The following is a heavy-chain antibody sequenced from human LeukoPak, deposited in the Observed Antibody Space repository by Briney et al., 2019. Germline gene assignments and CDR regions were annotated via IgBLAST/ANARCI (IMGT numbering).Heavy chain of an antibody. CDR3: ARVDAAGSYGMDV. CDR1: GYTFTSYG. J-gene: IGHJ6*02. CDR2: IIPIFGTA. D-gene: IGHD6-13*01. V-gene: IGHV1-69*13. Sequence: SVKVSCKASGYTFTSYGISWVRQAPGQGLEWMGGIIPIFGTANYAQKFQGRVTITADESTSTAYMELSSLRSEDTAVYYCARVDAAGSYGMDVWGQGTTVTVSS.